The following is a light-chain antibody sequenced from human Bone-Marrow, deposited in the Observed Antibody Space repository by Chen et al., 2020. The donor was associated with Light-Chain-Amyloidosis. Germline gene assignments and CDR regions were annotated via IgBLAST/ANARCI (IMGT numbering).Light chain of an antibody. CDR1: SSNIGSNT. CDR3: ATWDDSLKV. V-gene: IGLV1-44*01. J-gene: IGLJ3*02. CDR2: SND. Sequence: SVLTQPPSASGTPWQRVTISCSGSSSNIGSNTVHWYQQLPGTAPKLLMFSNDQRPSGVPDRFSGSKSGTSASLAISGLQSEDEAEYYCATWDDSLKVIGGGTKLTVL.